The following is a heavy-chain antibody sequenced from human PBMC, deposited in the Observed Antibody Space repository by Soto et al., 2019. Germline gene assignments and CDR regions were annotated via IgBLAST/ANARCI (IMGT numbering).Heavy chain of an antibody. D-gene: IGHD6-19*01. V-gene: IGHV3-23*01. CDR1: GFTLSRCA. Sequence: PGGSLRLSCAGSGFTLSRCAMSWVRQAPGKGLEWVSGICGGGDGTYYADSVKGRFTLSRDISNNTLYLHMDSLRVEDTAVYYCAIEIGQWPDTLDYWGQGTLVTVSS. J-gene: IGHJ4*02. CDR2: ICGGGDGT. CDR3: AIEIGQWPDTLDY.